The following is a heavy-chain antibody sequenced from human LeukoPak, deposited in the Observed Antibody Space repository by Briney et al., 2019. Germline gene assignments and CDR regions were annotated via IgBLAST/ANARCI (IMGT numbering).Heavy chain of an antibody. D-gene: IGHD6-13*01. Sequence: EPSETLSLTCTVSGGSIISYYWSWIRQSPQKGLEWIAYIHSSGKTNYNPSLKSRVTISVDTSKNQFSLKVTSMTAADTGVYCCTRSFPGIVGAADFWGQGTLVTVSS. CDR1: GGSIISYY. V-gene: IGHV4-59*01. J-gene: IGHJ4*02. CDR3: TRSFPGIVGAADF. CDR2: IHSSGKT.